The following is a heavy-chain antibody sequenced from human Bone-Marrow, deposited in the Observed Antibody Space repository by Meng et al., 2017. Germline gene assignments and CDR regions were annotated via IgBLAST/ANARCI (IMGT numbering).Heavy chain of an antibody. CDR3: ARQGDTAMATFDY. V-gene: IGHV4-34*01. CDR2: INHSGGT. CDR1: GGTFSDYY. D-gene: IGHD5-18*01. Sequence: QVQLQQWGAGLLKPSETLSLTCAVYGGTFSDYYWSWIRQPPGKGLERIGEINHSGGTKYTPSLESRVTILIDTSKNQFSLKLSPVTAADTAIYYCARQGDTAMATFDYWGQGTLVTVSS. J-gene: IGHJ4*02.